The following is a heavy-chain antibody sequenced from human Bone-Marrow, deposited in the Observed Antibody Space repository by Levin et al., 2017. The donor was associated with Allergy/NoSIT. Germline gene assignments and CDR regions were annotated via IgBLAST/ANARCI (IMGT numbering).Heavy chain of an antibody. Sequence: VASVKVSCKASGYRFTAYYIHWVRQAPGQGLEWMGWINSNSGDTRYAQKFQGGVTMTRDTSLSTVYMEVRRLRSDDTAVYYCARAVVRGLLTSFDPWGQGTLVTVSS. CDR2: INSNSGDT. D-gene: IGHD3-10*02. CDR1: GYRFTAYY. V-gene: IGHV1-2*02. J-gene: IGHJ5*02. CDR3: ARAVVRGLLTSFDP.